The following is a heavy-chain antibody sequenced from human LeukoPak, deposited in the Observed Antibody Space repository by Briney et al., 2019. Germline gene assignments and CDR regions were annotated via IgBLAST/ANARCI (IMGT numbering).Heavy chain of an antibody. CDR3: ARGVDSAIDW. Sequence: GGSLRLSCAASGFTFSSYWMNWVRQAPGKGLGWVANINGDGRDKYYVGSVRGRFTISRDNADNALYLQMNSLRGDDTAVYYCARGVDSAIDWWGQGTLVTVSS. V-gene: IGHV3-7*01. J-gene: IGHJ4*02. CDR2: INGDGRDK. CDR1: GFTFSSYW. D-gene: IGHD3-9*01.